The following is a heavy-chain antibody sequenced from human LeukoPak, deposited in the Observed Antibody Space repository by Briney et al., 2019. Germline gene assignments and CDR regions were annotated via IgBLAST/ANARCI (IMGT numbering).Heavy chain of an antibody. CDR3: ARSHDTVLRFLEWSPRGYYYYMDV. CDR2: IYTSGST. V-gene: IGHV4-4*07. D-gene: IGHD3-3*01. Sequence: SETLSLTCTVSGASISSYYWTWIRQPAGKGLEWIGRIYTSGSTNYNPSLKSRVTISVDMSKNQFSLKLSSVTAADTAVYYCARSHDTVLRFLEWSPRGYYYYMDVWGKGTTVTVSS. J-gene: IGHJ6*03. CDR1: GASISSYY.